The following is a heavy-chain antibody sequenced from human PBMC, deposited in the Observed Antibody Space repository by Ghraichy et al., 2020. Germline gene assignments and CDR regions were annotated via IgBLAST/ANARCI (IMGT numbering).Heavy chain of an antibody. Sequence: GRSLRLSCAASGFTFSSSWMHWVRKAQGKGLVWVSRINSDGGGITYADSVKGRFIISRDNAKNTLYLQLNSLRADDTAVYFCARGYDIWGQGTMVTVSS. CDR2: INSDGGGI. V-gene: IGHV3-74*01. CDR1: GFTFSSSW. CDR3: ARGYDI. J-gene: IGHJ3*02.